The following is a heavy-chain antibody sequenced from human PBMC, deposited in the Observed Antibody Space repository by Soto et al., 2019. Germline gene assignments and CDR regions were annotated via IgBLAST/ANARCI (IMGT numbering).Heavy chain of an antibody. Sequence: GGSLRLSCAASGFAVSSNYMSWVRQAPGKGLEWVSVIYSGGSTYYADSVKGRFTISRHNSKNTLYLQMNSLRAEDTAVYYCARHSSSWYFGFDYWGQGTLVTAPQ. D-gene: IGHD6-13*01. CDR2: IYSGGST. V-gene: IGHV3-53*04. CDR1: GFAVSSNY. J-gene: IGHJ4*02. CDR3: ARHSSSWYFGFDY.